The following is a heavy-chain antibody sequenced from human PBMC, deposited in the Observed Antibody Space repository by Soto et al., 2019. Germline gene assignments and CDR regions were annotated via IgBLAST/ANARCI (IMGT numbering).Heavy chain of an antibody. D-gene: IGHD5-18*01. CDR2: ISGSGGST. J-gene: IGHJ3*02. CDR1: GFTFSSYA. Sequence: GGSLRLSCAASGFTFSSYAMSWVRQAPGKGLEWVPAISGSGGSTYYADSVKGRFTISRDNSKNTLYLQMNSLRAEDTAVYYCAKKGGGGTAMAMIHPGAFDIWRQGTMVTVSS. V-gene: IGHV3-23*01. CDR3: AKKGGGGTAMAMIHPGAFDI.